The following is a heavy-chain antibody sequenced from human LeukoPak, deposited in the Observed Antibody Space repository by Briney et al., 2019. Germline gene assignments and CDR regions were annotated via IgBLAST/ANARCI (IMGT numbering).Heavy chain of an antibody. J-gene: IGHJ4*02. CDR1: GFTFSIYE. V-gene: IGHV3-48*03. D-gene: IGHD2-2*01. CDR3: AREDASAIDY. Sequence: GGSLRLSCAASGFTFSIYEMNWVCQAPGKGLEWVSYIASSGSRTYYADSVKGRFTISRDNAKNSLYLQMNSLRAEDTAVYYCAREDASAIDYWGQGTLVTVSS. CDR2: IASSGSRT.